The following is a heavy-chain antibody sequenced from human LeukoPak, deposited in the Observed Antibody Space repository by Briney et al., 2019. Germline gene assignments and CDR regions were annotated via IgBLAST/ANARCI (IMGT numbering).Heavy chain of an antibody. CDR3: ARSEGRWFGELLGYYYYMDV. V-gene: IGHV1-8*03. CDR1: GYTFTSYD. CDR2: MNPNSGNT. J-gene: IGHJ6*03. Sequence: ASVKVSCKASGYTFTSYDINWVRQATGQGLEWMGWMNPNSGNTGYAQKFQGRVTITRNTSISTAYMELSSLRSEDTAVYYGARSEGRWFGELLGYYYYMDVWGKGTTVTVSS. D-gene: IGHD3-10*01.